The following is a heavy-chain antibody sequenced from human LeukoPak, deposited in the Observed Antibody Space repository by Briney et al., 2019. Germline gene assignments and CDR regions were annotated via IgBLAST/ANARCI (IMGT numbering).Heavy chain of an antibody. V-gene: IGHV3-30*02. CDR2: IRYDGTNK. CDR1: GFTFSSHG. CDR3: AKDKDSTNWYLDY. J-gene: IGHJ4*02. Sequence: GGSLRLSCAASGFTFSSHGMHWVRQAPGKGLEWVAFIRYDGTNKYYADSVKGRFTISRDNSKNTLYLQMNSLRAEDTAVYYCAKDKDSTNWYLDYWGQGTLVTVSS. D-gene: IGHD2-15*01.